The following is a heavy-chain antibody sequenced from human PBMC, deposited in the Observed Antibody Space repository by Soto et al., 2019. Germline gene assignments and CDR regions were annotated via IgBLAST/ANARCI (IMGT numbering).Heavy chain of an antibody. CDR3: TRSTHAMNGGSHYMALDDDLVTGMDV. CDR2: ISDRGSA. D-gene: IGHD3-16*01. V-gene: IGHV4-4*02. Sequence: QVQLQESVTRLVRPSGALSLTCSVSGASITSGHWWTWVRHSPGKGLEWIVEISDRGSAYSNPSLQSRVSLSVDKSQNQFSLRLTSVTAADTAIYYCTRSTHAMNGGSHYMALDDDLVTGMDVWGPGTTVTVSS. J-gene: IGHJ6*02. CDR1: GASITSGHW.